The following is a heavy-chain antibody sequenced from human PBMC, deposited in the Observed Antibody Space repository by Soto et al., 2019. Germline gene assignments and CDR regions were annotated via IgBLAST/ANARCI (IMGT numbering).Heavy chain of an antibody. J-gene: IGHJ3*02. D-gene: IGHD4-17*01. CDR1: GFTVSSNY. Sequence: GSLRLSCAASGFTVSSNYMSWVRQAPGKGLEWVSVIYSGGSTYYADSVKGRFTISRDNSKNTLYLQMNSLRAEDTAVYYCARDLVDDYGDYHAFDIWGQGTMVTVSS. V-gene: IGHV3-66*01. CDR3: ARDLVDDYGDYHAFDI. CDR2: IYSGGST.